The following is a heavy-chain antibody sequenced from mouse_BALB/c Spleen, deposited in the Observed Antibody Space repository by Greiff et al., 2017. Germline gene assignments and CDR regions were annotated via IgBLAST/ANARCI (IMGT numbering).Heavy chain of an antibody. D-gene: IGHD2-3*01. J-gene: IGHJ2*01. Sequence: QVQLKQSGAELAKPGASVKMSCKASGYTFTSYWMHWVKQRPGQGLEWIGYINPSTGYTEYNQKFKDKATLTADKSSSTAYMQLSSLTSEDSAVYYCARSVDGYLFDYWGQGTTLTVSS. CDR3: ARSVDGYLFDY. V-gene: IGHV1-7*01. CDR2: INPSTGYT. CDR1: GYTFTSYW.